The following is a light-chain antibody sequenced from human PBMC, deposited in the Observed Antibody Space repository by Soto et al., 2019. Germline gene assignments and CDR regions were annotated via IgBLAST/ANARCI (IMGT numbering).Light chain of an antibody. CDR2: AAS. CDR3: QQLDGFPLT. J-gene: IGKJ4*01. V-gene: IGKV1-9*01. CDR1: QGISSY. Sequence: DIQLTQSQPFLSASVGDRVTITCRARQGISSYLAWYQQKPGKAPKLLIYAASSLQSGVPSRFSGSGSGTEFTLTISSLQPEDSAAYYCQQLDGFPLTFGGGTTVEI.